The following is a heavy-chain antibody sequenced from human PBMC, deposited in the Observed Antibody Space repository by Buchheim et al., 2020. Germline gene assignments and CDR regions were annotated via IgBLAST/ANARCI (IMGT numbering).Heavy chain of an antibody. Sequence: QVQLQESGPGLVKPSQTLSLTCTVSGGSISSGDYYWSWIRQPPGKGLEWIGYIYYSGSPYYNPSLKSRVTILLDTSKNQFSLKLSSVTAADTAVYYCARLPTWRNYDSSGYSDYWGQGTL. CDR3: ARLPTWRNYDSSGYSDY. CDR2: IYYSGSP. D-gene: IGHD3-22*01. CDR1: GGSISSGDYY. V-gene: IGHV4-30-4*01. J-gene: IGHJ4*02.